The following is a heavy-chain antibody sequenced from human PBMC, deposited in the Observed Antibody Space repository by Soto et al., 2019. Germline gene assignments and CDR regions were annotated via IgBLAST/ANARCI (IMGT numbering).Heavy chain of an antibody. CDR1: GFSFSSYS. CDR3: ARGYTGYCSGGTCYWFDP. J-gene: IGHJ5*02. CDR2: ISSSASHI. Sequence: VESGGGLVKPGGSLRLSCAASGFSFSSYSMNWVRQAPGKGLEWVSSISSSASHINYADSVKGRFTISRDNAKKSLYLQMNSLRAEDTAVYYCARGYTGYCSGGTCYWFDPWGQGTLVTVSS. D-gene: IGHD2-15*01. V-gene: IGHV3-21*01.